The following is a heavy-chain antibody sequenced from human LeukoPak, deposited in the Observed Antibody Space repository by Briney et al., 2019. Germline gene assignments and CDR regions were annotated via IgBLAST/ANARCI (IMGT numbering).Heavy chain of an antibody. J-gene: IGHJ6*03. CDR3: AKGDFWSGYYTGYYYYYMDV. D-gene: IGHD3-3*01. CDR2: IIPIFGTA. V-gene: IGHV1-69*05. CDR1: GGTFSSYA. Sequence: ASVKVSCKASGGTFSSYAISWVRQAPGQGLEWMGGIIPIFGTANYAQKCQGRVTITTDESTSTAYMELSSLRSEDTAVYYCAKGDFWSGYYTGYYYYYMDVWGKGTTVTVSS.